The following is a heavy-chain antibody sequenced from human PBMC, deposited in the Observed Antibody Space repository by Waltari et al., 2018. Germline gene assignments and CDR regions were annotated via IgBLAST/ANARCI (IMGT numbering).Heavy chain of an antibody. CDR1: GYSFTNYW. J-gene: IGHJ4*02. CDR2: CDPEDGET. D-gene: IGHD1-26*01. CDR3: ATDQGATLDY. Sequence: VQVVQSGSEVKQPGESLKISCKGSGYSFTNYWIGWVRQMPGKGLEWMGGCDPEDGETIYAQKFQGRVTMTEDTSTDTAYMELSSLRSEDTAVYYCATDQGATLDYWGQGTLVTVSS. V-gene: IGHV1-24*01.